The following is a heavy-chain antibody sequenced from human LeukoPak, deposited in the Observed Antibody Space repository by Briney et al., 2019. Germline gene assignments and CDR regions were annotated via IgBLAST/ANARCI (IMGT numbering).Heavy chain of an antibody. CDR2: IHYTGST. D-gene: IGHD3-10*01. J-gene: IGHJ5*02. V-gene: IGHV4-59*01. Sequence: SETLSLTCTVSGESISGFYWTWIRQPPGKGLECIGYIHYTGSTNYNPSLKSRVTISVETSKNQFSLKLKSVTAADTAVYYCARGGYYGSGNDFRFDPWGQGTLVTVSS. CDR3: ARGGYYGSGNDFRFDP. CDR1: GESISGFY.